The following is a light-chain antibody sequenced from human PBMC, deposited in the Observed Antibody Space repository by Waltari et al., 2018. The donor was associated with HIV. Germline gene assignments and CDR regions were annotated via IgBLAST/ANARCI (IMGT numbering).Light chain of an antibody. Sequence: EIVLTQSPATLSLSPGERATLSCRASQRVSSYLAWYQQKPGQAPTLLIYDASNRATGIPARFSGSGSGTDFTLTISSLEPEDFAVYYCQQRRNWPPLTFGGGTKVEIK. CDR3: QQRRNWPPLT. V-gene: IGKV3-11*01. CDR2: DAS. CDR1: QRVSSY. J-gene: IGKJ4*01.